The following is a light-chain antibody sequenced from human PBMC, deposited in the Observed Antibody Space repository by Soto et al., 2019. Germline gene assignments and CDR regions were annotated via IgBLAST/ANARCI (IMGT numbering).Light chain of an antibody. J-gene: IGLJ1*01. CDR3: SSYTSSSTLYV. Sequence: QSVLTQPASVSGSPGQSITISCTGTSSDVGVYNYVSWFQQHPGKAPKLMIYDVSDRPSGVSYRFSGSKSGDTASLTISGLQAEDEADYYCSSYTSSSTLYVFGTGTKVHRP. CDR2: DVS. V-gene: IGLV2-14*01. CDR1: SSDVGVYNY.